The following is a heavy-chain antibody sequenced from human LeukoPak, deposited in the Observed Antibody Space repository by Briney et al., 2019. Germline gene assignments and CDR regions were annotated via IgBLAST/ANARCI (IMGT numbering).Heavy chain of an antibody. Sequence: SETLSLTCAVYGGSFSGYYWSWIRQPAGKGLEWIGRIYTSGSTNYNPSLKSRVTMSVDTSKNQFSLKLSSVTAADTAVYYCARRRRGSGSYYKTYFDYWGQGTLVTVSS. D-gene: IGHD3-10*01. CDR3: ARRRRGSGSYYKTYFDY. CDR1: GGSFSGYY. CDR2: IYTSGST. J-gene: IGHJ4*02. V-gene: IGHV4-59*10.